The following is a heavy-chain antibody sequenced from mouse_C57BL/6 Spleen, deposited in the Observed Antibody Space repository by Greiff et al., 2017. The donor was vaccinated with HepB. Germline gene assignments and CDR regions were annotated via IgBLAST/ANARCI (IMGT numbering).Heavy chain of an antibody. CDR2: INPNNGGT. D-gene: IGHD2-4*01. J-gene: IGHJ2*01. V-gene: IGHV1-18*01. CDR1: GYTFTDYN. Sequence: EVQLQQSGPELVKPGASVKIPCKASGYTFTDYNMDWVKQSHGKSLEWIGDINPNNGGTIYNQKFKGKATLTVDKSSSTAYMELRSLTSEDTAVYYCARSCMITTRYYFDYWGQGTTLTVSS. CDR3: ARSCMITTRYYFDY.